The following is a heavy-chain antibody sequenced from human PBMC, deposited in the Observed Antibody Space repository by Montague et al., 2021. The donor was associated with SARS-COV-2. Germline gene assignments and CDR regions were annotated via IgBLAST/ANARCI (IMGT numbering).Heavy chain of an antibody. CDR2: IYHSGST. V-gene: IGHV4-38-2*02. J-gene: IGHJ4*02. D-gene: IGHD3-3*01. CDR3: ARDVRYYDFWSGRAQTSPDY. Sequence: SETLSLTCTVSGYSISSGYYWGWIRQPPGKGLEWIGSIYHSGSTYYNPSLKSRVTISVDTSKNQFSLKLSSVTAADTAVCYCARDVRYYDFWSGRAQTSPDYWGQGTLVTVPS. CDR1: GYSISSGYY.